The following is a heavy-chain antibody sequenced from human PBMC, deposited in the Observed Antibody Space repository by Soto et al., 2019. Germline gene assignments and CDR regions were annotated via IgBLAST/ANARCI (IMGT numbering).Heavy chain of an antibody. CDR2: LKSDGRDT. D-gene: IGHD3-3*02. CDR3: AREMPVSIRGGYYYYSVLDA. Sequence: LRLSCAASGFSFNDNWMHWVRQVPGKGLMWVSRLKSDGRDTIYADSVKGRFTVPRDSAKNTLYLQMNSLRVQDTAVYYCAREMPVSIRGGYYYYSVLDAWGQGTTVTVSS. V-gene: IGHV3-74*01. J-gene: IGHJ6*02. CDR1: GFSFNDNW.